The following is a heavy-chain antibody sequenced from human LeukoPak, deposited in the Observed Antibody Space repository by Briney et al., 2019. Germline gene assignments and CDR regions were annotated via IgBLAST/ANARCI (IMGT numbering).Heavy chain of an antibody. CDR2: MNPNSGNT. D-gene: IGHD3-10*01. Sequence: ASVKVSCKASGYTFTSYDINWVRQATGQGLEWMGWMNPNSGNTGYAQKFQGRVTMTRNTSISTAYMELGSLRSEDTAVYYCARGGQRIYYYGSGSYSFDYWGQGTLVTVSS. CDR3: ARGGQRIYYYGSGSYSFDY. CDR1: GYTFTSYD. V-gene: IGHV1-8*01. J-gene: IGHJ4*02.